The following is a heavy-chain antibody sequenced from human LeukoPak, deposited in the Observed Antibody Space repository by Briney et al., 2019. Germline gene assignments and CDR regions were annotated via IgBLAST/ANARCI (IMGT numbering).Heavy chain of an antibody. J-gene: IGHJ5*02. CDR3: ASFYYDSSGYYWFDP. CDR2: IYHSGST. D-gene: IGHD3-22*01. Sequence: SETLSLTCTVSGYSISSGYYWGWIRQPPGKGLEWIGSIYHSGSTYYNPSLKSRVTISVDTSKNQFSLKLSSVTAADTAVYYCASFYYDSSGYYWFDPWGQGTLVTVSS. CDR1: GYSISSGYY. V-gene: IGHV4-38-2*02.